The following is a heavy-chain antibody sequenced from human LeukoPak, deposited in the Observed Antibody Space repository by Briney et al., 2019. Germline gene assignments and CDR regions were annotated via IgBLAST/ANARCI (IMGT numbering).Heavy chain of an antibody. CDR2: INSDGSWT. CDR3: VSFYETY. J-gene: IGHJ4*02. D-gene: IGHD2/OR15-2a*01. V-gene: IGHV3-74*01. CDR1: GNYW. Sequence: GGSLRLSCAASGNYWMHWVRQVPGKGLVWVSHINSDGSWTSYADSVKGRFTISRDNAKNTVYLQMNSLRAEDTAVYYCVSFYETYWGRGTLVTVSS.